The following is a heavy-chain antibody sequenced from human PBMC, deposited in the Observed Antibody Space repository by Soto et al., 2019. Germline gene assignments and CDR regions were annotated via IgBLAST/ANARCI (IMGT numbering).Heavy chain of an antibody. CDR3: ARRYSSSSCFDP. J-gene: IGHJ5*02. V-gene: IGHV1-18*01. CDR2: ISTYNGNT. Sequence: QVQLVQSGAEVKKPGASVTVSCKASGYTFANYGISWVRQAPGQGLEWMGWISTYNGNTNYAQKLQGRVTMTTDPSTSTAYMELRSLRSDDTAMYYRARRYSSSSCFDPWGQGTLVTVSS. D-gene: IGHD6-6*01. CDR1: GYTFANYG.